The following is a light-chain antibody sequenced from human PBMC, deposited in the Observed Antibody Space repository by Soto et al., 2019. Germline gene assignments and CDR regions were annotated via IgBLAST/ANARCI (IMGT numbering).Light chain of an antibody. V-gene: IGLV2-14*01. CDR1: TIDVGGYNY. CDR3: GSYTGSITYV. J-gene: IGLJ1*01. CDR2: EVT. Sequence: QSVLTQPASVSGSLGQSITSSCTGTTIDVGGYNYVSWYQQHPGKAPILMIYEVTNRPSGVSNRFSGSKSGNTASLTISGLQVEDEAEYYCGSYTGSITYVFXTGTKVTVL.